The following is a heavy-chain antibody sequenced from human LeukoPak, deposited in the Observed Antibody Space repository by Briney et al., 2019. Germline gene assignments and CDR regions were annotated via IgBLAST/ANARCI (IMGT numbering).Heavy chain of an antibody. Sequence: GGSLKLSCAASGLTFSGADMHWVRQAPGKGLEWVGRIKSKTDGGTTDYAAPVKGRFTISRDDSKNTLYLQMNSLKTEDTAVYYCTTAMVRGVGDYWGQGTLVTVSS. CDR1: GLTFSGAD. J-gene: IGHJ4*02. CDR3: TTAMVRGVGDY. D-gene: IGHD3-10*01. V-gene: IGHV3-15*01. CDR2: IKSKTDGGTT.